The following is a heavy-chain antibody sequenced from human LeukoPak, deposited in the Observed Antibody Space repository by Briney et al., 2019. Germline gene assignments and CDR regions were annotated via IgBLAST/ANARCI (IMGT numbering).Heavy chain of an antibody. CDR1: GGSIRNYF. Sequence: SETLSLTCSVSGGSIRNYFSIWIRQSPGKRLEWLGHISYGGGTTYNPSLRSRVTLSLDTSNNQFSLKLSSVTAADTAVYYCAGRNYFGPRNPEYFNYWGQGTLVTVSS. CDR3: AGRNYFGPRNPEYFNY. J-gene: IGHJ4*02. CDR2: ISYGGGT. V-gene: IGHV4-59*01. D-gene: IGHD3-10*01.